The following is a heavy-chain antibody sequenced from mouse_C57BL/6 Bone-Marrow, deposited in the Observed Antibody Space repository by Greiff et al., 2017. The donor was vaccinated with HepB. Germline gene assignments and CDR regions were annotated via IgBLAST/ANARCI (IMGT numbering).Heavy chain of an antibody. Sequence: EVQRVESGGGLVKPGGSLKLSCAASGFTFSSYAMSWVRQTPEKRLEWVATISDGGSYTYYPDNVKGRFTISRDNAKNNLYLQMSHLKSEDTAMYYCARDPYYDYDGAWFAYWGQGTLVTVSA. D-gene: IGHD2-4*01. CDR3: ARDPYYDYDGAWFAY. J-gene: IGHJ3*01. V-gene: IGHV5-4*01. CDR2: ISDGGSYT. CDR1: GFTFSSYA.